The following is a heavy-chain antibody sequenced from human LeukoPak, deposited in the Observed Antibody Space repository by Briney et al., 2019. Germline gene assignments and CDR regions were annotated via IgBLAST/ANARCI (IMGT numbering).Heavy chain of an antibody. V-gene: IGHV1-8*01. CDR1: GYTFTSYD. J-gene: IGHJ6*03. Sequence: GASVKVSCKASGYTFTSYDINWVRQATGQGLEWMGWMNPNSGNTGYAQKFQGRVTMTTDTSTSTAYMELRSLRSDDTAVYYCARVLGTYYYYYMDVWGKGTTVTISS. CDR2: MNPNSGNT. D-gene: IGHD3-16*01. CDR3: ARVLGTYYYYYMDV.